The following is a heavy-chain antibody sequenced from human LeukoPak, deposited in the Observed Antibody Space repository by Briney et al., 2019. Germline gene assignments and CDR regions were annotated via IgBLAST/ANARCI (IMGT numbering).Heavy chain of an antibody. CDR3: AKARLTMVRGVLDY. V-gene: IGHV1-2*02. CDR1: GYTFTSYY. CDR2: VNPNSGGA. D-gene: IGHD3-10*01. Sequence: ASVKVSCKASGYTFTSYYMHWVRQAPGQGLEWMGWVNPNSGGANYAQKFQGRVTMTRDTSISTAYMELSRLRSDDTAVYYCAKARLTMVRGVLDYWGQGTLVTVSS. J-gene: IGHJ4*02.